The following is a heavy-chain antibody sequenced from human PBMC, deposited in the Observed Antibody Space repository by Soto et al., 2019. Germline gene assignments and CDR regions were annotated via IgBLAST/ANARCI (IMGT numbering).Heavy chain of an antibody. J-gene: IGHJ4*02. CDR1: GFSFSSYS. CDR2: ISHSSTHI. V-gene: IGHV3-21*01. CDR3: ARNRDGILDY. Sequence: PVGSLRLSCEASGFSFSSYSMNWVRQAPGKGLEWLSSISHSSTHIYYADSLKGRINISRDNAKNSVYLQVNSLRVEDTAIYYCARNRDGILDYWGPGTLVTVSS.